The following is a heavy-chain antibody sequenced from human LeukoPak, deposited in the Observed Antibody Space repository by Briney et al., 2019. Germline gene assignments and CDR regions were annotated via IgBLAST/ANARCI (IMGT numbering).Heavy chain of an antibody. J-gene: IGHJ5*02. V-gene: IGHV3-23*01. D-gene: IGHD3-10*01. CDR1: GFTFSSYA. CDR3: ARGKGGSGFLNWFDP. CDR2: ISGSGGSP. Sequence: GGSLRLSCAVSGFTFSSYAMGWVRQAPGKGLEWVSAISGSGGSPYYADSVKGRFTISRDNSKNTLYLQMNSLRAEDTAVYYCARGKGGSGFLNWFDPWGQGTLVTVSS.